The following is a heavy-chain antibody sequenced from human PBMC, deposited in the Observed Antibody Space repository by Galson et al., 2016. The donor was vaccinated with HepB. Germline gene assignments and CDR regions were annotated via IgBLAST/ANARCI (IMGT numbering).Heavy chain of an antibody. V-gene: IGHV4/OR15-8*01. D-gene: IGHD1-26*01. CDR2: ISHSGTT. CDR1: GGSIISSNW. Sequence: ETLSLTCVVSGGSIISSNWWSWVRQPPGKGLEWIGEISHSGTTNYTPSLKSRVTISVDKSKNQFSLRLSSVTAADTAVYYCASVMVGATIRGVKNYFDSWGQGTLVTVSS. CDR3: ASVMVGATIRGVKNYFDS. J-gene: IGHJ4*02.